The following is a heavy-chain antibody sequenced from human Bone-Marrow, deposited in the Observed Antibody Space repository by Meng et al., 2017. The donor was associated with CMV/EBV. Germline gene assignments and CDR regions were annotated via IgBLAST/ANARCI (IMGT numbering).Heavy chain of an antibody. J-gene: IGHJ6*02. CDR2: IKQDGSEK. V-gene: IGHV3-7*01. Sequence: GESLKISRSASGFTFSSYWMSWVRQAPGKGLEWVANIKQDGSEKYYVDSVKGRFTISRDNAKNSLYLQMNSLRAEDTAVYYCARDRYCSSTSCIYYYYGMDVWGQGTTVTFYS. CDR1: GFTFSSYW. D-gene: IGHD2-2*01. CDR3: ARDRYCSSTSCIYYYYGMDV.